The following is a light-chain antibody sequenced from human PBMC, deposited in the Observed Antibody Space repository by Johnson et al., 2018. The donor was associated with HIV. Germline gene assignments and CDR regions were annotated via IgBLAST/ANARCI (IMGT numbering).Light chain of an antibody. CDR2: ENN. Sequence: QSVLTQPPSVSAAPGQKVTISCSGSSSNIGNNYVSWYQQLPGTAPKLLIYENNKRPSGIPDRFSGSKYGTSATLGITGLQTGDEADYYCGTWDSSLSARVFGTGTKVTVL. CDR3: GTWDSSLSARV. V-gene: IGLV1-51*02. J-gene: IGLJ1*01. CDR1: SSNIGNNY.